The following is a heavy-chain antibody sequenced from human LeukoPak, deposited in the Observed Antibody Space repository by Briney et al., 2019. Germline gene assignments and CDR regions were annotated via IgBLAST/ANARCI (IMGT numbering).Heavy chain of an antibody. V-gene: IGHV4-39*07. CDR2: IYYSGST. CDR3: AKITTLDY. J-gene: IGHJ4*02. CDR1: GGSISSTSYY. D-gene: IGHD1-1*01. Sequence: SETLSLTCTVSGGSISSTSYYWGWIRQPPGKGLEWIGTIYYSGSTYYNPSLKSRVTISVDTSKNQFSLRLNSVIAAGTAIYYCAKITTLDYWGQGTLVTVSS.